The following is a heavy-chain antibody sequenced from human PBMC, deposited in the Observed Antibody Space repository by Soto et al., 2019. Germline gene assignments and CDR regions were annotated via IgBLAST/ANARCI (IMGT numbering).Heavy chain of an antibody. CDR2: INPSGGGT. CDR3: ARDSTLDY. V-gene: IGHV1-46*01. CDR1: GYTFTSNY. J-gene: IGHJ4*02. Sequence: GASVKVSCKTSGYTFTSNYMHWVRQAPGQGLEWMGIINPSGGGTSYAQKFQARVTMTTDTSTSTVYMELSSLRSEDTAMYYCARDSTLDYWGQGTLVTVSS.